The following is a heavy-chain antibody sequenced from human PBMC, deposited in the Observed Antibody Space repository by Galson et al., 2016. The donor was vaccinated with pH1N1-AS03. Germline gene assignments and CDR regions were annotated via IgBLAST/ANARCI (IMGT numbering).Heavy chain of an antibody. V-gene: IGHV4-39*07. CDR1: GASVSHYASY. Sequence: SETLSFTCSVSGASVSHYASYWGWIRQAPGKGLEWIATVSARGTTYHNPSLDSRLTISLDTSKNHFSLTLTSVTAADTAMYYCARDRRDCRGGSCSQDGWFDPWGQGTLVVVSS. D-gene: IGHD2-15*01. CDR3: ARDRRDCRGGSCSQDGWFDP. J-gene: IGHJ5*02. CDR2: VSARGTT.